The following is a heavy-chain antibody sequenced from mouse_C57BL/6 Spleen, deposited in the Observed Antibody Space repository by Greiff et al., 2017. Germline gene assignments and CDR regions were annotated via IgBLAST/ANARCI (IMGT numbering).Heavy chain of an antibody. D-gene: IGHD3-2*02. J-gene: IGHJ3*01. CDR3: AGGDSSGYVGFAY. V-gene: IGHV1-69*01. Sequence: QVQLQQPGAELVMPGASVKLSCKASGYTFTSYWMHWVKQRPGQGLEWIGEIDPSDSDTNYNQKFKGKSTLTVDTSSSTAYMQLSSLTSEDAAVYYCAGGDSSGYVGFAYWGQGTLVTVSA. CDR2: IDPSDSDT. CDR1: GYTFTSYW.